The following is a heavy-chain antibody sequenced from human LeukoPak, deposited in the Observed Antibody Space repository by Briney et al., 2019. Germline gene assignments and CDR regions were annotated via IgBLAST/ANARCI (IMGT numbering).Heavy chain of an antibody. D-gene: IGHD2-15*01. CDR3: ARGRIFDCSGGSCHSGTFDY. J-gene: IGHJ4*02. CDR1: GGSISSYY. V-gene: IGHV4-4*07. Sequence: PSETLSLTCTVSGGSISSYYWSWIRQPAGKGLEWIGRIYTSGSTNYNPSLKSRVTMSVDTSKNQFSLKLSSVTAADTAVYYCARGRIFDCSGGSCHSGTFDYWGQGTLVTVSS. CDR2: IYTSGST.